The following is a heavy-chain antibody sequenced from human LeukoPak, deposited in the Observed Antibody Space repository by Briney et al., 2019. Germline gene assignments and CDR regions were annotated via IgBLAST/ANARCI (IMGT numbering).Heavy chain of an antibody. Sequence: GGSLKLSCAASGVTFSAYAMSWIRQAPGKGLEWVSGIGSIDGTSYYADSLKGRFTISRDNSKNTLYLKMNSLRSEDTVVDYCAKSGSGRPSDDGGQTTLVTVSS. CDR2: IGSIDGTS. J-gene: IGHJ4*02. CDR3: AKSGSGRPSDD. V-gene: IGHV3-23*01. D-gene: IGHD6-19*01. CDR1: GVTFSAYA.